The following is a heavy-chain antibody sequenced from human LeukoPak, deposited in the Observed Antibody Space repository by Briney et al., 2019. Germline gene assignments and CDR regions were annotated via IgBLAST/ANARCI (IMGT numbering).Heavy chain of an antibody. D-gene: IGHD4/OR15-4a*01. CDR3: AKESGALGAPLYDY. CDR1: GFIFRNYA. J-gene: IGHJ4*02. V-gene: IGHV3-23*01. Sequence: GGSLRLSCVASGFIFRNYAMSWVRQAPGEGLEWVSGISDNGGGTYYADSLKGRFTISRDNSKNMLYLQMDSLRAEDTAVYYCAKESGALGAPLYDYWGRGILVTASS. CDR2: ISDNGGGT.